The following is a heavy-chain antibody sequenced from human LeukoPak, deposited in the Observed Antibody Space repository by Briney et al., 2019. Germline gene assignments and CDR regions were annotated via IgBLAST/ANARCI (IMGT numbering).Heavy chain of an antibody. V-gene: IGHV3-21*01. D-gene: IGHD3-22*01. CDR1: GFTFSSYS. J-gene: IGHJ4*02. Sequence: PGGSLRLSCAASGFTFSSYSMNWVRQAPGKGLEWVSSISSSSSYIYYADSVKGRFTISRDNAKNSLYLQMNSLRAEDTAVYYCARVAYYYDSSGPRGFDYWGQGTLVTVSS. CDR3: ARVAYYYDSSGPRGFDY. CDR2: ISSSSSYI.